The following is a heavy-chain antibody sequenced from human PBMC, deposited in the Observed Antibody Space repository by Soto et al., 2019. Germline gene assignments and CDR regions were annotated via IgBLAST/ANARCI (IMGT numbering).Heavy chain of an antibody. CDR3: ASLGGRQDEISWFDP. CDR2: IKSKTDGGTT. J-gene: IGHJ5*02. V-gene: IGHV3-15*01. CDR1: GFTFSNAW. D-gene: IGHD3-10*01. Sequence: PGGSLRLSCAASGFTFSNAWMSWVRQAPGKGLEWVGRIKSKTDGGTTDYAAPVKGRFTISRDDSKNTLYLQMNSLKTEDTAVYYCASLGGRQDEISWFDPWGQGTLVTVSS.